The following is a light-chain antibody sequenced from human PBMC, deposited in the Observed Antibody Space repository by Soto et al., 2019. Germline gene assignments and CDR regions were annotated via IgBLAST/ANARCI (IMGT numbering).Light chain of an antibody. Sequence: EIVLTQSPATLSLSLGERATLSCRASQSVSSYLAWYQQKPGQAPSLLIYDASNRATGIPARFSGSGSGTDFTLTISSLEPEDFAVYYCQQRSNWPRTFGQGTKLEIK. CDR3: QQRSNWPRT. J-gene: IGKJ2*01. CDR1: QSVSSY. CDR2: DAS. V-gene: IGKV3-11*01.